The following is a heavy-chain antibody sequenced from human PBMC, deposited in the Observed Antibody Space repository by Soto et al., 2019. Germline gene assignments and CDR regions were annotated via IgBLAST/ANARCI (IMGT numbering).Heavy chain of an antibody. Sequence: EVQLLESGGGLVQPGGSLRLSCAASGFTFSSYAMSWVRQAPGKGLQWVAGISDSGGSTYYADSVKGRFTLSRDNSKNTLYVQMNSLRAEDTAVYYCAKGLYCGGDCYPNRYFDLWGRGTLVTVSS. CDR1: GFTFSSYA. CDR2: ISDSGGST. V-gene: IGHV3-23*01. CDR3: AKGLYCGGDCYPNRYFDL. D-gene: IGHD2-21*01. J-gene: IGHJ2*01.